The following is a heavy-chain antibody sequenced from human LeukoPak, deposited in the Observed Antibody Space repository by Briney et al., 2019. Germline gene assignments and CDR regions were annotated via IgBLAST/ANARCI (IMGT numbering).Heavy chain of an antibody. J-gene: IGHJ5*02. CDR2: TYYRSKWYN. Sequence: SQTLSLTCAISGDSVSSNSAAWNWIRQSPSRGLEWLGRTYYRSKWYNDYAGSVKSRITINPDTSKNQFSLQLNAVTPEDTAVYYCAREFPHYDFWSGYWFDPWGQGTLVTVSS. CDR3: AREFPHYDFWSGYWFDP. D-gene: IGHD3-3*01. CDR1: GDSVSSNSAA. V-gene: IGHV6-1*01.